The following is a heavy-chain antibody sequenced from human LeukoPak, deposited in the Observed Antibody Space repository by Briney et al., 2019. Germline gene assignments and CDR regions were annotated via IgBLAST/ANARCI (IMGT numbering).Heavy chain of an antibody. CDR1: GFTFSSYS. D-gene: IGHD5-18*01. J-gene: IGHJ4*02. V-gene: IGHV3-53*01. CDR2: IYSGGST. Sequence: GGSLRLSCAASGFTFSSYSMNWVRQAPGKGLEWVSVIYSGGSTYYADSVKGRFTISRDNSKNTLYLQMNSLRAEDTAVYYCARVTAMVFDYWGQGTLVTVSS. CDR3: ARVTAMVFDY.